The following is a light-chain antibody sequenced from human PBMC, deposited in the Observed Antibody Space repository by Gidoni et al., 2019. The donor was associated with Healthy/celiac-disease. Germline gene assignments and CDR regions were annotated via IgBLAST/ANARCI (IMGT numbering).Light chain of an antibody. CDR3: QQYNNWSWT. V-gene: IGKV3-15*01. Sequence: ELVMTQSPATLSVSPGERATLSCRASQSVSSNLAWYQQKPGQAPRLLIYGASTRATGIPARFSGSGSGTEFTLTISSLQSEDFAVYSCQQYNNWSWTFXQXTKVEI. CDR2: GAS. J-gene: IGKJ1*01. CDR1: QSVSSN.